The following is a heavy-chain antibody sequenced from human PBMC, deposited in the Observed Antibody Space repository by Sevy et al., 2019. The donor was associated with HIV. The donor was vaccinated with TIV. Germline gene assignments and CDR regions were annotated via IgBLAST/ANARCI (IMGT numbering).Heavy chain of an antibody. CDR1: GFTFSNYA. CDR2: FSFGCGKI. J-gene: IGHJ4*02. V-gene: IGHV3-23*01. D-gene: IGHD2-2*01. CDR3: VREGCSKPHDY. Sequence: GGSLRLSCAASGFTFSNYAMSWVRQAPGKGPEWVSTFSFGCGKINYADSVKGRFTISRDNSKNTLYLQMNSLRAEDTALYYCVREGCSKPHDYWGQGTLVTVSS.